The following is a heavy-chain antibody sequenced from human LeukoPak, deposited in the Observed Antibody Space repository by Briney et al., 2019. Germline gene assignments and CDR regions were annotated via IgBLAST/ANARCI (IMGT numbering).Heavy chain of an antibody. CDR1: GFTFSSYG. J-gene: IGHJ4*02. D-gene: IGHD2-2*01. Sequence: GGSLRLSCAASGFTFSSYGMHWVRQAPGKGLEWVAFIRYDGSNKYYADSVKGRFTISRDNSKNTLYLQMNSLRAEDTAVYYCARDLALGYCSSTSCSAALDYWGQGTLVTVSS. CDR3: ARDLALGYCSSTSCSAALDY. CDR2: IRYDGSNK. V-gene: IGHV3-30*02.